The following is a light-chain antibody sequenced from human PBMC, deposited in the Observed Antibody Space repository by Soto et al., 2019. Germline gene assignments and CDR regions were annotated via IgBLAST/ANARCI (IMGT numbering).Light chain of an antibody. CDR1: QSVSFY. Sequence: EIVLTQSPATLSLSPGERASLSCRASQSVSFYLAWYQQKPGQAPRLLIYDVSSRATGIPTRFSGSGSGTDFTLTISSLEPEDFAVYYCQQRSNWPYTFGQGTWLEI. J-gene: IGKJ2*01. V-gene: IGKV3-11*01. CDR2: DVS. CDR3: QQRSNWPYT.